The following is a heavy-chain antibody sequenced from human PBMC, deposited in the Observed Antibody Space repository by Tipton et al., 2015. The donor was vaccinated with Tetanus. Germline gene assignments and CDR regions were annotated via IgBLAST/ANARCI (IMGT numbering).Heavy chain of an antibody. Sequence: QVQLVQSGAEVKKPGSSVKVSCKASGGTFSTYGISWVRQAPGQGLEWMGGIIPIFDTTNYAQKFQGRLTMTRNTSISTAYMELSSLRSEDTAVYYCVRGPPPESDWNYLIDFWGQGTLVTVSS. J-gene: IGHJ4*02. CDR1: GGTFSTYG. D-gene: IGHD1-7*01. CDR3: VRGPPPESDWNYLIDF. V-gene: IGHV1-69*06. CDR2: IIPIFDTT.